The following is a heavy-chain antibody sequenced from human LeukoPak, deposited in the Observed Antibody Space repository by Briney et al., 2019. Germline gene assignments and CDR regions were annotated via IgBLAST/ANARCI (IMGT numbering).Heavy chain of an antibody. J-gene: IGHJ4*02. CDR3: ARAGPTYYYDSSGYYSDY. D-gene: IGHD3-22*01. CDR1: GGSISSGDYY. CDR2: IYYGGST. Sequence: SSETLSLTCTVSGGSISSGDYYWSWIRQPPGKGLEWIGYIYYGGSTYYNPSLKSRVTISVDTSKNQFSLKLSSVTAADTAVYYCARAGPTYYYDSSGYYSDYWGQGTLVTVSS. V-gene: IGHV4-30-4*08.